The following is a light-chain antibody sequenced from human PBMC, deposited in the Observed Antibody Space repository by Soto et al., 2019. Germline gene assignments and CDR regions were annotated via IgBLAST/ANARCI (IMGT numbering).Light chain of an antibody. J-gene: IGKJ2*01. CDR2: GAS. Sequence: DIVLTQSPGTVSVSPGERATLSCRASQSVSSNLAWYQQKPGQAPRLLIYGASTRATGIPARFSGSGSGTEFTLTIGSLQSEDFAVYYCQQYSIWPYTFGQGTKLEI. CDR3: QQYSIWPYT. CDR1: QSVSSN. V-gene: IGKV3-15*01.